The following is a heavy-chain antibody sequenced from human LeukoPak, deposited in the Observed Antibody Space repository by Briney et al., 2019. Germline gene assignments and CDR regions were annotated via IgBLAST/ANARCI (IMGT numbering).Heavy chain of an antibody. D-gene: IGHD2-2*01. CDR3: ARANPLYCSSTTCLFDY. V-gene: IGHV1-2*02. Sequence: GPSVKLSCTASGYTFTVYYMHRVRHAPAPGLELMGGINPNSGGTNYAQKFQVRVTITRDTSISTVHMELSRLRSDDTAVYYCARANPLYCSSTTCLFDYWGQGTLVTV. J-gene: IGHJ4*02. CDR2: INPNSGGT. CDR1: GYTFTVYY.